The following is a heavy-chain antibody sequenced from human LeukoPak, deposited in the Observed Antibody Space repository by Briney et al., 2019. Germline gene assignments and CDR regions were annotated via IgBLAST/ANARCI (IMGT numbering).Heavy chain of an antibody. V-gene: IGHV4-59*01. D-gene: IGHD6-25*01. J-gene: IGHJ4*02. Sequence: SQTLSLTCTVYGASISTYYWSWIRQPPGKGLEWNGSIYYTGRTNYNPSLKSRVTRSVNTSKNQLSLSRSAVTVATTAVYYCATWNFLTAASFDFWGQGTLVTVSS. CDR2: IYYTGRT. CDR1: GASISTYY. CDR3: ATWNFLTAASFDF.